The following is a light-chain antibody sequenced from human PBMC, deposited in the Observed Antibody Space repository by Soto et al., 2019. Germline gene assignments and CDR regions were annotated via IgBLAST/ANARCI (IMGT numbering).Light chain of an antibody. CDR3: QQYNDWPLT. J-gene: IGKJ4*01. CDR2: GAS. V-gene: IGKV3D-15*01. CDR1: QSVSSN. Sequence: ESVLKQSPGTLSLSPRERATLSCRASQSVSSNYLAWYQQKPGQTPRLLIYGASTRPTGIPARFSGSGSGTEFTLTIISLQSEDSAVYYCQQYNDWPLTFGGGTKVDIK.